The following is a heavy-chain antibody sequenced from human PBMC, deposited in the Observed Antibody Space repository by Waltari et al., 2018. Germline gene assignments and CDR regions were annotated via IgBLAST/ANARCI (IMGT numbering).Heavy chain of an antibody. CDR1: GFSITTYS. D-gene: IGHD1-26*01. CDR3: ARIRGTLGHYYAMDV. V-gene: IGHV3-48*04. Sequence: DVQLVESGGGLVQPGGSLRLSCEGSGFSITTYSMNWVRLAPGKGLEWVSFISGSRSRGFYYADYVKVRFTVSRDNDKNSLYLQMNNLRAEDTALYYCARIRGTLGHYYAMDVWGHGTTVTVSS. J-gene: IGHJ6*02. CDR2: ISGSRSRGF.